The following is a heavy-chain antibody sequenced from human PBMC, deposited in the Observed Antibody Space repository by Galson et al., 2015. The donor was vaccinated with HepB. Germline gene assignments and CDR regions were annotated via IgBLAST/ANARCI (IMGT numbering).Heavy chain of an antibody. V-gene: IGHV3-23*01. CDR1: GFTFSSYA. CDR2: ISGSGGST. CDR3: ARDRTIPSDNDYYGMDV. Sequence: SLRLSCAASGFTFSSYAMSWVRQAPGKGLEWVSAISGSGGSTYYADSVKGRFTISRDNSKNTLYLQMNSLRAEDTAVYYCARDRTIPSDNDYYGMDVWGQGTTVTVSS. D-gene: IGHD1-1*01. J-gene: IGHJ6*02.